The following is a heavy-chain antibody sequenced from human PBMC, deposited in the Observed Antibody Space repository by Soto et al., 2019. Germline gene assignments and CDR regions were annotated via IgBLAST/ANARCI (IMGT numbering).Heavy chain of an antibody. CDR3: ARDVPPPFGSSYGSLYYYYGMDV. J-gene: IGHJ6*02. V-gene: IGHV1-69*06. D-gene: IGHD5-18*01. CDR1: GGTFSSYA. CDR2: IIPIFGTA. Sequence: SVKVSCKFSGGTFSSYAISWVRQAPGQGLEWMGGIIPIFGTANYAQKFQGRVTITADKSTSTAYMELSSLRSEDTAVYYCARDVPPPFGSSYGSLYYYYGMDVWGQGTTVTNSS.